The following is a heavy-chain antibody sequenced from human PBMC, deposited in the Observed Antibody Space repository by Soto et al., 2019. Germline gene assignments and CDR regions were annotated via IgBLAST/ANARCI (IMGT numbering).Heavy chain of an antibody. CDR2: ISANNGNT. CDR3: ARAYSPGLFDP. Sequence: QVQRVQSGAEVKKPGASVKVSCKASGYTFTSYGISWVRQAPGQGLEWMGWISANNGNTKYAQNFQGRVTMTTDTSTSKANMELRSLRSDDPAVYYCARAYSPGLFDPWGQGTLVTVSS. D-gene: IGHD2-15*01. CDR1: GYTFTSYG. V-gene: IGHV1-18*01. J-gene: IGHJ5*02.